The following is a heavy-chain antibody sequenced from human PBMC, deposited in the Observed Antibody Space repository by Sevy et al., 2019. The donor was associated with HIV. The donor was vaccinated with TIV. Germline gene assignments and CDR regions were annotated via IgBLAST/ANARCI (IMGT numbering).Heavy chain of an antibody. V-gene: IGHV3-7*01. CDR2: IKQDGSEK. J-gene: IGHJ4*02. Sequence: GGSLRLSCAASGFTFSSYWMSWVRQAPGKGLEWMANIKQDGSEKYYVDSVKGRFTISRDNAKNSLYLQMNSLRAEDTAVYYCASSGHRDIVVVVAATFDYWGQGTLVTVSS. CDR3: ASSGHRDIVVVVAATFDY. D-gene: IGHD2-15*01. CDR1: GFTFSSYW.